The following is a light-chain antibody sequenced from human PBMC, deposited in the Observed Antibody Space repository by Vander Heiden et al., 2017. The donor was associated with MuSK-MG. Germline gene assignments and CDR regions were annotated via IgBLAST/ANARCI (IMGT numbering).Light chain of an antibody. Sequence: NSMLTQPHSVSESPGKTVTISCTRSSGSIASNYVQWYQQRPGSAPTTVIYEDNQRPSGVPDRFSGSIDSSSNSASLTISGLKTEDEADYYCQSYDSSILRVVFGGGTKLTVL. CDR3: QSYDSSILRVV. V-gene: IGLV6-57*03. J-gene: IGLJ2*01. CDR2: EDN. CDR1: SGSIASNY.